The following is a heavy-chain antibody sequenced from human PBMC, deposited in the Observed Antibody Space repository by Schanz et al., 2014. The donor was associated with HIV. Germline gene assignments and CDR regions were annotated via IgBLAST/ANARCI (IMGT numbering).Heavy chain of an antibody. V-gene: IGHV3-30*03. CDR3: ARDVAGCSGTSCYSDAFDI. J-gene: IGHJ3*02. CDR1: GFTFSSYG. Sequence: QVQLVESGGGVVQPGRSLRLSCAASGFTFSSYGMHWVRQAPGKGLEWVAFISYDGTNKYYADSVKGRFTISRDNSKNTLYLQMNSLRAEDTAVYFCARDVAGCSGTSCYSDAFDIWGQGTLVTVSS. D-gene: IGHD2-2*01. CDR2: ISYDGTNK.